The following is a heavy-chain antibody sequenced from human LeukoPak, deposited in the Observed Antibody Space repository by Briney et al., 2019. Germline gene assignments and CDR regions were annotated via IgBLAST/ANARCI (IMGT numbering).Heavy chain of an antibody. CDR2: IRYDGSNK. V-gene: IGHV3-30*02. D-gene: IGHD4-17*01. Sequence: PGGSLRLSCAASGFIFNSYGMHWVRQAPGKGLEWVAFIRYDGSNKYYADSVKGRFTISRDNAKNSLYLQMNSLRAEDTAVYYCARDGAVTTYNWFDPWGQGTLVTVSS. CDR1: GFIFNSYG. CDR3: ARDGAVTTYNWFDP. J-gene: IGHJ5*02.